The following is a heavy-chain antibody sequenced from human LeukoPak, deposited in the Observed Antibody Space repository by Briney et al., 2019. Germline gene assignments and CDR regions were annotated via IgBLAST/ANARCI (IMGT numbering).Heavy chain of an antibody. CDR3: ARGRGYNSFDY. Sequence: SETLSLTCAVYGGSFSGYYWSWIRQPPGKGLEWIGEINHSGSTNYNPSLKSRVTISVDTSKNQFSLKLSSVSAADTAVYYCARGRGYNSFDYWGQGTLVTVSS. CDR2: INHSGST. J-gene: IGHJ4*02. D-gene: IGHD5-24*01. CDR1: GGSFSGYY. V-gene: IGHV4-34*01.